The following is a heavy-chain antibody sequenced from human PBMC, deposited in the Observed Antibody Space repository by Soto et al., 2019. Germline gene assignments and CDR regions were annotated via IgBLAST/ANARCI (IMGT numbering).Heavy chain of an antibody. CDR1: GFTFSIPG. CDR3: AKDLYGAGWYNYFDP. CDR2: ISHDGGDK. V-gene: IGHV3-30*18. D-gene: IGHD6-19*01. Sequence: QVHLVESGGGVVQPGRSLKLSCAASGFTFSIPGMTWVRRAPGKGLEWVAMISHDGGDKHYTDSVKGRFTISRDTSKNTLYLQMNSLRPEDTAMYHCAKDLYGAGWYNYFDPWGQGTLVTVSS. J-gene: IGHJ5*02.